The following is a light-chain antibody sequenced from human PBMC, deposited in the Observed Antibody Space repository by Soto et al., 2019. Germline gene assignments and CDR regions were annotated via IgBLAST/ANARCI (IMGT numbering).Light chain of an antibody. CDR3: QNYNGPPWT. CDR1: QDISDY. J-gene: IGKJ1*01. Sequence: DILMTQSPSSLSASVGDRVTITCRASQDISDYLAWYQQKPGQVPKLLLFAASTLQLGVPSRFRGSASGTDFTLTITGLQPDDFATYYCQNYNGPPWTFGQGTKVEIQ. V-gene: IGKV1-27*01. CDR2: AAS.